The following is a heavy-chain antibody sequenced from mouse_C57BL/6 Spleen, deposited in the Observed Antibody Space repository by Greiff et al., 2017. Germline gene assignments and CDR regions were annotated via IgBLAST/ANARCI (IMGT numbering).Heavy chain of an antibody. J-gene: IGHJ4*01. CDR1: GYSITSGYY. Sequence: VQLKESGPGLVKPSQSLSLTCSVTGYSITSGYYWNWIRQFPGNKLEWMGYISYDGSNNYNPSLKNRISITRDTSKNQFFLKLNSVTTEDTATYYCARDGARDYWGQGTSVTVSS. CDR3: ARDGARDY. CDR2: ISYDGSN. V-gene: IGHV3-6*01.